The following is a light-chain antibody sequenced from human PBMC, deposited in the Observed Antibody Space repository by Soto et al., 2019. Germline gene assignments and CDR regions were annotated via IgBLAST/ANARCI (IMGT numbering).Light chain of an antibody. CDR1: SSDVCGYNY. Sequence: QSALTQPPSASGSPGQSVTISCTGTSSDVCGYNYVSWYQQHPGKAPKLMIYEVSKRPSGVPDRFSGSKSGNTASLTVSGLQAEDEADYYSSSYAGSNNFEVFGGGTKVTVL. V-gene: IGLV2-8*01. CDR3: SSYAGSNNFEV. J-gene: IGLJ2*01. CDR2: EVS.